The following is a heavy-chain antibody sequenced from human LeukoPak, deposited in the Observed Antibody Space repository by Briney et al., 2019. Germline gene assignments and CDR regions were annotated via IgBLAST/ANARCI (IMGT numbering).Heavy chain of an antibody. D-gene: IGHD2/OR15-2a*01. V-gene: IGHV4-39*01. CDR3: ARHDRIIASPLV. J-gene: IGHJ4*02. Sequence: SETVSLTCIVSGGSISSSSYNWGWIRQPPGQGLEWIGSIYYSGTTYYNPSLKSRLTISVDTSKNQFSLNLSSVTAADTAVYYYARHDRIIASPLVWGQGILVTVSS. CDR2: IYYSGTT. CDR1: GGSISSSSYN.